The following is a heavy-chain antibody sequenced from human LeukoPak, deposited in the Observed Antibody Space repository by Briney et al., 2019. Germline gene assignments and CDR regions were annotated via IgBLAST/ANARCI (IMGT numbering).Heavy chain of an antibody. CDR1: GFTFSSYD. J-gene: IGHJ4*02. CDR3: AKDRGEGLVDY. V-gene: IGHV3-30*02. Sequence: PGGSLRLSCAASGFTFSSYDMHWVRQAPGKGLEWVTFIRYEGANKYYADSVKGRFTISRDNSKNTLYLQMNSLRAEDTAVYYCAKDRGEGLVDYWGQGTLVTVSS. CDR2: IRYEGANK. D-gene: IGHD2-21*01.